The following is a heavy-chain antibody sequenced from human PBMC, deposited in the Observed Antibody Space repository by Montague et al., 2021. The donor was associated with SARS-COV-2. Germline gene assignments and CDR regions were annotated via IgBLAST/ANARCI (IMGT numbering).Heavy chain of an antibody. CDR3: ARRLYCSSTNCPYYFDK. D-gene: IGHD2-2*01. Sequence: PALVKPTQTLTLTCTFSGFSLSTSGVGVGWIRQPPGKALEWLALVSWDDDNRYNPSVKRRVTVTKGTSENQVVLTMTNMDPADTATYSCARRLYCSSTNCPYYFDKWGQGTLVIVSS. CDR2: VSWDDDN. J-gene: IGHJ4*02. CDR1: GFSLSTSGVG. V-gene: IGHV2-5*02.